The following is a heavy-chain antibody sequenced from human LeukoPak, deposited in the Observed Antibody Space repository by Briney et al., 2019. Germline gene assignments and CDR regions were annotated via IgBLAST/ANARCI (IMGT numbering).Heavy chain of an antibody. D-gene: IGHD2-21*01. J-gene: IGHJ5*02. CDR2: IIPILGIA. CDR1: GGTFSSYA. CDR3: ARIVGYLDWFDP. Sequence: GSSVKVSCKASGGTFSSYAISWVRQAPGQGLEWMGRIIPILGIANYAQKFQGRVTITADKSTSTAYMELSSLRSEDTAVYYRARIVGYLDWFDPWGQGTLVTVSS. V-gene: IGHV1-69*04.